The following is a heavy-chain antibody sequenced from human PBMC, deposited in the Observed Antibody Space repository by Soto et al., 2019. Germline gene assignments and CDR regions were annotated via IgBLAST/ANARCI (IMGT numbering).Heavy chain of an antibody. D-gene: IGHD1-1*01. CDR3: ARPTTTSYGMDV. Sequence: QLQLQESGPGLVKPSETLSLTCTVSGGSISSSSYYWGWIRQPPGKGLEWIGSIYYSGSTYYNPSLKSRVTISVDTSKNQFSLKLSSVTAADTAVYYCARPTTTSYGMDVWGQGTTVTVSS. J-gene: IGHJ6*02. V-gene: IGHV4-39*01. CDR2: IYYSGST. CDR1: GGSISSSSYY.